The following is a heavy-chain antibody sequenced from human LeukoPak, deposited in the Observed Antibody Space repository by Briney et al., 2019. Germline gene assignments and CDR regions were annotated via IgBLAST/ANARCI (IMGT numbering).Heavy chain of an antibody. V-gene: IGHV4-34*01. D-gene: IGHD6-19*01. Sequence: ETLSLTCAVYGGFFSVYYWYWTRHPRGKALVWIGEINHSGSTNYTPASKDRDNISVDTSKNQFSVRLRSVTAAGTAVYYCASHGDSSGWYFCLYWGQGTLDTVSS. CDR2: INHSGST. CDR1: GGFFSVYY. CDR3: ASHGDSSGWYFCLY. J-gene: IGHJ4*02.